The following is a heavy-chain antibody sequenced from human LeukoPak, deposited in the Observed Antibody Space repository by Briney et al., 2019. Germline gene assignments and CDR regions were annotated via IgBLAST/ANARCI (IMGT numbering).Heavy chain of an antibody. CDR2: ISGSGGTP. V-gene: IGHV3-23*01. CDR1: GFTFSSYG. Sequence: GGSLRLSCAASGFTFSSYGMSWVRQAPGKGLEWVSAISGSGGTPYYTDSVKGRFTISRDNSKNTLYLQMNSLRAEDTAVYYCARATDYFDYWGQGTLVTVSS. CDR3: ARATDYFDY. J-gene: IGHJ4*02.